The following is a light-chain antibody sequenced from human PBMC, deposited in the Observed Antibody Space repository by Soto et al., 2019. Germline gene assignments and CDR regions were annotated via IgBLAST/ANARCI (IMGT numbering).Light chain of an antibody. Sequence: VLTQSPATLSLSPGESATLSCRASQNVGNNLAWYQQKSGQAPRLLIYAASDRDTGVPARFSGGMSGTDFTLTISSLEPEDFATYFCQQRSRWPRGTFGRGTKVEMK. CDR2: AAS. CDR3: QQRSRWPRGT. CDR1: QNVGNN. V-gene: IGKV3-11*01. J-gene: IGKJ2*02.